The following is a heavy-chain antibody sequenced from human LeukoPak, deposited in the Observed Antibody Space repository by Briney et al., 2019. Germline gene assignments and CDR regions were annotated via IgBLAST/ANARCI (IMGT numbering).Heavy chain of an antibody. CDR2: IGGSGGST. D-gene: IGHD7-27*01. Sequence: GGSLRLSCAASGFTFSSYAMSWVRQAPGKGLEWVSAIGGSGGSTYYADSVKGRFTISRDNSKNTLYLQMNSLRAEDTAVYYCAKVLAGLGSFDYWGQGTLVTVSS. CDR3: AKVLAGLGSFDY. J-gene: IGHJ4*02. CDR1: GFTFSSYA. V-gene: IGHV3-23*01.